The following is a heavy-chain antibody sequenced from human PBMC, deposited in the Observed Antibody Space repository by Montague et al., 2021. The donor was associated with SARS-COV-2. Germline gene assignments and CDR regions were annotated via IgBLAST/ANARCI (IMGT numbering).Heavy chain of an antibody. V-gene: IGHV6-1*01. CDR2: PYYRTEWYS. D-gene: IGHD2-15*01. Sequence: CAISGDSVATHSGTSDWVRLSPSRRVEWLGRPYYRTEWYSDYSVSVKSRISINPDTSKNQFSLQLNSVTPEDTAVYYCARAERGSCGDGNCYQYFFNYWGQGTLVTVSS. CDR1: GDSVATHSGT. J-gene: IGHJ4*02. CDR3: ARAERGSCGDGNCYQYFFNY.